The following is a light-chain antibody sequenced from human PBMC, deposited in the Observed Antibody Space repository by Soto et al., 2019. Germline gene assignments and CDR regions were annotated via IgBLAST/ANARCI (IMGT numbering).Light chain of an antibody. CDR2: GAS. CDR1: QSVSSGY. Sequence: EIVLTQSPGTLSLSPGERATLSCRASQSVSSGYLAWYQQKPGQAPRLLIYGASSRATGIPDRFSGSGSGTDFSLTISRLEPEDFAVYYCQQYDSSPVTFSQGTKLEIK. CDR3: QQYDSSPVT. J-gene: IGKJ2*01. V-gene: IGKV3-20*01.